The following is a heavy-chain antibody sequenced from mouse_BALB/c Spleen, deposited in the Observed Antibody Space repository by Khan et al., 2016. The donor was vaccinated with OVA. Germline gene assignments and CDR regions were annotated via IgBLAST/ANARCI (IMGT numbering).Heavy chain of an antibody. CDR2: IHPSDSET. Sequence: QVQLKESGAELVRPGASVKLSCKASGYSFTSYWMNWVKQRPGQGLEWIGMIHPSDSETGLNQKFKDKATLTVDTSSSKAYMQLSSPPSEDSAVFSCARGTTDSYWVFDVWGEGTTVTVSS. J-gene: IGHJ1*01. CDR3: ARGTTDSYWVFDV. D-gene: IGHD1-1*01. V-gene: IGHV1S82*01. CDR1: GYSFTSYW.